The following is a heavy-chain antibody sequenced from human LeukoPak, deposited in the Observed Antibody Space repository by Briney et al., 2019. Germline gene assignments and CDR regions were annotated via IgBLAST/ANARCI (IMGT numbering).Heavy chain of an antibody. CDR3: ARAYDSSGYWPEYFHH. J-gene: IGHJ1*01. CDR1: GFAVSNNY. V-gene: IGHV3-53*04. D-gene: IGHD3-22*01. Sequence: GGSLRLSCAASGFAVSNNYMSWVRQAPGKGLEWVSIIYGGGRTYYADSVNGRFTISRHNSKNTLFLQMNSLRTEDTAVYYCARAYDSSGYWPEYFHHWGQGTLVTVSS. CDR2: IYGGGRT.